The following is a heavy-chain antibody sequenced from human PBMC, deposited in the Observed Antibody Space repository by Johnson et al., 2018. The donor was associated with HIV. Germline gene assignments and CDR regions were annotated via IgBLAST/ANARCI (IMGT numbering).Heavy chain of an antibody. J-gene: IGHJ3*02. CDR1: GFSIRGHW. CDR3: ARQRGCDI. CDR2: IKQDGSET. Sequence: VESGGGVVQPGRSLRLSCAASGFSIRGHWMSWLRQAPGKGLEWVANIKQDGSETNYVDSVKGRFTISRDNPKNSLYLQMNSLRVEDTAVYYCARQRGCDIWGQGTMVTVSS. V-gene: IGHV3-7*01.